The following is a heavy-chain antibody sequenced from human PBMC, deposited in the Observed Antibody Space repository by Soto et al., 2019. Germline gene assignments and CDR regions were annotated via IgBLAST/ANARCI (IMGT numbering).Heavy chain of an antibody. J-gene: IGHJ4*02. D-gene: IGHD3-3*01. V-gene: IGHV3-15*01. CDR2: IKSKTDGRTT. CDR1: GFTFSNAW. Sequence: EVQLVESGGGLVKPGGSLRLSCAASGFTFSNAWMSWVRQAPGKGLEWVGRIKSKTDGRTTDYAAPVKGRFTISRDDSKYTLYLQMNSLKTEDTAVYYCTTDGGFDYWGQGTLVTVSS. CDR3: TTDGGFDY.